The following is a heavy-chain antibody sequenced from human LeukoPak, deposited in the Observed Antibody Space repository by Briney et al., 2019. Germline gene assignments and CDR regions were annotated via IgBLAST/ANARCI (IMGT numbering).Heavy chain of an antibody. Sequence: SETLSLTCTVSGASISSSSYYWGWIRQPAGKGLEWIGRIYTSESTNYNPSLKSRVTISVDTSRNQFSLKLSSVTAADTAVYYCARGLWFGDENPPYFDYWGQGILVTVSS. CDR1: GASISSSSYY. CDR2: IYTSEST. CDR3: ARGLWFGDENPPYFDY. V-gene: IGHV4-61*02. D-gene: IGHD3-10*01. J-gene: IGHJ4*02.